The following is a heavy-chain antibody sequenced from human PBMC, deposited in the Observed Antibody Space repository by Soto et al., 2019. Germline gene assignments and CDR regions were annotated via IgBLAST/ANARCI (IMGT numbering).Heavy chain of an antibody. CDR2: IYSGGST. CDR3: ARQKTLDYDSSGAYIDY. J-gene: IGHJ4*02. Sequence: EVQLVESGGGLIQPGGSLRLSCAASGFTVSSNYMSWVRQAPGKGLEWVSVIYSGGSTYYADSVKGRFTISRDNSKNTLYLQMNSLRAEVTAVYYWARQKTLDYDSSGAYIDYWGQGTLVTVSS. CDR1: GFTVSSNY. V-gene: IGHV3-53*01. D-gene: IGHD3-22*01.